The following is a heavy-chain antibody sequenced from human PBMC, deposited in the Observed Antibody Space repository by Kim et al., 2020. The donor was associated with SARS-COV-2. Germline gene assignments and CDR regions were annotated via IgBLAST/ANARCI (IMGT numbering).Heavy chain of an antibody. V-gene: IGHV4-59*08. CDR2: IYYSGST. CDR1: GGSISSYY. Sequence: SETLSLTCTVSGGSISSYYWSWIRQPPGKGLEWIGYIYYSGSTNYNPSLKSRVTISVDTSKNQFSLKLSSVTAADTAVYYCARHAPGGMDVWGQGTTVTVSS. CDR3: ARHAPGGMDV. J-gene: IGHJ6*02.